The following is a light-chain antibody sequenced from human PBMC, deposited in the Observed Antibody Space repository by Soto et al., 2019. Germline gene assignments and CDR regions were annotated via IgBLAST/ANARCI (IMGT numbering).Light chain of an antibody. Sequence: QSALTQPASVSGSPGQTITISCTGTSSDVGGYNYVSWYQQHPGKAPKLMIYEVSNRTSGVSNRFSGSKSGNTASLTISGLQAEDDADDYCRSYTNSSTPYVVFGGGTKLTVL. CDR1: SSDVGGYNY. V-gene: IGLV2-14*01. CDR3: RSYTNSSTPYVV. CDR2: EVS. J-gene: IGLJ2*01.